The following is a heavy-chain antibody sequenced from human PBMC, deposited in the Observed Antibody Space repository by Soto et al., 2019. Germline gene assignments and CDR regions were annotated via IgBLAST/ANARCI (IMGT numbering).Heavy chain of an antibody. Sequence: GGSLRLSCAASGFTFSSYGMHWVRQAPGKGLEWVAVISYDGSNKYYADSVKGRFTISRDNSKNTLYLQMNSLRAEDTAVYYCAKDQSGYSYGYRPSVGSYYYYGMDVWGQGTTVTVSS. CDR2: ISYDGSNK. CDR1: GFTFSSYG. J-gene: IGHJ6*02. D-gene: IGHD5-18*01. V-gene: IGHV3-30*18. CDR3: AKDQSGYSYGYRPSVGSYYYYGMDV.